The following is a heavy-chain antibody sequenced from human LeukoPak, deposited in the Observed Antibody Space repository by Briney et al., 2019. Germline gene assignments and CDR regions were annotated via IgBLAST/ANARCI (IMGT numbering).Heavy chain of an antibody. V-gene: IGHV3-48*03. J-gene: IGHJ1*01. Sequence: GGSLRLSCVASGFTFSTYEMNWVRQAPGKGLEWVSYISSGGSIYQADSLKGRFTISRDNAKNTVSLQMNSLRAEDTGVYYCARAPSEIGGYYPEYFRHWGQGTLVTVSS. CDR3: ARAPSEIGGYYPEYFRH. D-gene: IGHD3-22*01. CDR2: ISSGGSI. CDR1: GFTFSTYE.